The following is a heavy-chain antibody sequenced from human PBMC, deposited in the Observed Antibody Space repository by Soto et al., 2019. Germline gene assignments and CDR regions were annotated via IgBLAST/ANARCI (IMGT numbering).Heavy chain of an antibody. J-gene: IGHJ6*02. CDR1: GYTFTSYY. V-gene: IGHV1-46*01. Sequence: GASVKVSCKASGYTFTSYYRHWVRQAPGQGLEWMGIINPSGGSTSYAQKFQGRVTMTRDTSTSTVYMELSSLRSEDTAVYYCARDLVAGTYYYYGMDVWGQGTTVTVSS. D-gene: IGHD6-19*01. CDR2: INPSGGST. CDR3: ARDLVAGTYYYYGMDV.